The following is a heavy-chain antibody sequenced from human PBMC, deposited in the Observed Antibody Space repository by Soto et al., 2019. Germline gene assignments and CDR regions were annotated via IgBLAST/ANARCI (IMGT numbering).Heavy chain of an antibody. CDR2: LSSSKTYI. J-gene: IGHJ3*02. V-gene: IGHV3-48*02. CDR1: GFSFSSYS. D-gene: IGHD6-19*01. CDR3: VRDSGWAFDI. Sequence: EVQLVESGGDLVQPGQSLRLSCAASGFSFSSYSMNWVRQAPGKGLEWISYLSSSKTYIWYADSVKGRFTISRDNAKNSLSLQMNSLRDEDKAVYYCVRDSGWAFDIWGLGTMVTVSS.